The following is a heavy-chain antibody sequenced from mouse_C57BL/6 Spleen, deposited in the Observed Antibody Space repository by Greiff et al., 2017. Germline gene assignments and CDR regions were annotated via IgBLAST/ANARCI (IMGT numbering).Heavy chain of an antibody. CDR3: AREVDGYYLAY. V-gene: IGHV1-7*01. D-gene: IGHD2-3*01. CDR1: GYTFTSYW. CDR2: INPSSGYT. Sequence: QVQLKQSGAELAKPGASVKLSCKASGYTFTSYWMHWVKQRPGQGLEWIGYINPSSGYTKYNQKFKDKATLTADKSSSTAYMQLCSLTSEDSAVYYCAREVDGYYLAYWGQGTLVTVSA. J-gene: IGHJ3*01.